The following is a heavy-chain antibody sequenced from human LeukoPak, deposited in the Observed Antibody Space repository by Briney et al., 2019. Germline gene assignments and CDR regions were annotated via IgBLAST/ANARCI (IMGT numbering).Heavy chain of an antibody. CDR1: GLTFSSYS. J-gene: IGHJ4*02. V-gene: IGHV3-23*01. D-gene: IGHD6-13*01. CDR3: AKDAAGPEY. Sequence: PGGSLRLSCVVSGLTFSSYSMSWVRQAPGKGLEWVSGISASGGDTWYPDSVKGRFTISRDNSKNTLYPQMNSLRAEDTAIYYCAKDAAGPEYWGQGTLVTVSS. CDR2: ISASGGDT.